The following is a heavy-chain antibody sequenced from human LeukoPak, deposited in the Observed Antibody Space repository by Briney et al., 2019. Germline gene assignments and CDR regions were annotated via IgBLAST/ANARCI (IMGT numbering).Heavy chain of an antibody. Sequence: ASVKVSCKASGYTFTSYYMHWVRQAPGQGLEWMGIINPSGGSTSYAQKFQGRVTMTRDMYTSTVYMELSSLRSEDTAVYYCARLKYYYDSSGYRAEYFQHWGQGTLVTVSS. V-gene: IGHV1-46*01. CDR3: ARLKYYYDSSGYRAEYFQH. D-gene: IGHD3-22*01. CDR2: INPSGGST. CDR1: GYTFTSYY. J-gene: IGHJ1*01.